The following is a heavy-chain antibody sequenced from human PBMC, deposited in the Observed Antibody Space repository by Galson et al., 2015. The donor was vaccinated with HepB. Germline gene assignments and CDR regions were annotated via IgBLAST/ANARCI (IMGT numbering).Heavy chain of an antibody. Sequence: SVKVSCKASGYTFTSYDINWVRQATGQGLEWMGWMNPNSGNTGYAQKFQGRVTMTRNTSISTAYMELSSLRSEDTAVYYCARTYAGYSSGWYDGGGDYWGQGTLVTVSS. CDR3: ARTYAGYSSGWYDGGGDY. CDR1: GYTFTSYD. CDR2: MNPNSGNT. D-gene: IGHD6-19*01. V-gene: IGHV1-8*01. J-gene: IGHJ4*02.